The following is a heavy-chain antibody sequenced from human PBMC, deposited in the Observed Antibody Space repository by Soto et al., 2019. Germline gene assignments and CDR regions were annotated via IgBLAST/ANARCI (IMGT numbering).Heavy chain of an antibody. CDR2: ISPYNGNT. J-gene: IGHJ4*02. CDR1: GYTFTSYG. V-gene: IGHV1-18*01. D-gene: IGHD3-10*01. CDR3: ARVYRITMVRGELSEY. Sequence: QVQLVQSGAEVKKPGASVKVSCKASGYTFTSYGISWVRQAPGQGLEWMGWISPYNGNTNYAQKLQGRVTMTTDTSTSTAYMAVKRQRSDDTAVYYCARVYRITMVRGELSEYWGQGTMVTVSS.